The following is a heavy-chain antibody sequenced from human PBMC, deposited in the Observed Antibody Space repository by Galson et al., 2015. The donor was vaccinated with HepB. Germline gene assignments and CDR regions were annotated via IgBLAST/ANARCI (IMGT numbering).Heavy chain of an antibody. CDR1: GFIFSRYE. D-gene: IGHD2-15*01. J-gene: IGHJ6*02. CDR2: ISTSGSTI. Sequence: SLRLSCAASGFIFSRYEMYWVRQVPGKGLEWVSYISTSGSTIYYADSVKGRFTISRDNAKNSLYLQMNSLRAEDTAAYSCARGGYCSGARCYATYGMDVWGQGTTVTVSS. V-gene: IGHV3-48*03. CDR3: ARGGYCSGARCYATYGMDV.